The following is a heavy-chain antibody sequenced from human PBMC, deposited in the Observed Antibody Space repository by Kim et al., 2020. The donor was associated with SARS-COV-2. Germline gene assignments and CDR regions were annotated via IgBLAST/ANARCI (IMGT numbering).Heavy chain of an antibody. CDR1: GGSFSGYY. J-gene: IGHJ4*02. CDR2: INHSGST. Sequence: SETLSLTCAVYGGSFSGYYWSWIRQPPGKGLEWIGEINHSGSTNYNPSLKSRVTISVDTSKNQFSLKLSSVTAADTAVYYCARSLTRRVDYWGQGTLGT. CDR3: ARSLTRRVDY. V-gene: IGHV4-34*01. D-gene: IGHD3-16*01.